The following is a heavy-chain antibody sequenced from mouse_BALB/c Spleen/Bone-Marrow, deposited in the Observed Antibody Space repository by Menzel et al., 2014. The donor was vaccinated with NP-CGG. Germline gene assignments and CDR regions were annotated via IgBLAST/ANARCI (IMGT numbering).Heavy chain of an antibody. Sequence: VKLMESGAELAKPGASVKMSCKASGYTFTDYWMHWVKQRPGQGLEWLGYVNPSTGYTEYNQKFKDKATLTAAKSSSTAYMQLNSLTSEDSAVYYCARIYYGYYLPLDYWGQGTTLTVSS. D-gene: IGHD2-3*01. J-gene: IGHJ2*01. V-gene: IGHV1-7*01. CDR2: VNPSTGYT. CDR3: ARIYYGYYLPLDY. CDR1: GYTFTDYW.